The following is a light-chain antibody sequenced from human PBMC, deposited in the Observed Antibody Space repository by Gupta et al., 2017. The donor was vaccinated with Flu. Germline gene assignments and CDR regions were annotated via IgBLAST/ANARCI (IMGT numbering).Light chain of an antibody. V-gene: IGLV2-18*02. CDR3: SSYTSSYTYV. J-gene: IGLJ1*01. Sequence: QSALTQPPSVSGSPAQSVTIPCTGTSSDVCAYNRVSWYQQSPGTAPKLMIYEVSHRPSGVPDRFSGSKSGNTASLTXSXLQGEDXAEYYCSSYTSSYTYVFGTGTKATVL. CDR2: EVS. CDR1: SSDVCAYNR.